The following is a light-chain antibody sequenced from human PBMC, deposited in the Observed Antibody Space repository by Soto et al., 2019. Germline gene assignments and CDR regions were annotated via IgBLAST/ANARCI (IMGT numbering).Light chain of an antibody. CDR2: DAS. CDR1: QSVSSN. V-gene: IGKV3-11*01. J-gene: IGKJ1*01. Sequence: EIVMTQSPATLSVSPGERATLSCRASQSVSSNLVWYQQKPGQAPRLLIYDASNRATGIPDRFSGSGSGTDFTLTISSLEPEDFAVYYCQQRSNWPRTFGQGTKVDIK. CDR3: QQRSNWPRT.